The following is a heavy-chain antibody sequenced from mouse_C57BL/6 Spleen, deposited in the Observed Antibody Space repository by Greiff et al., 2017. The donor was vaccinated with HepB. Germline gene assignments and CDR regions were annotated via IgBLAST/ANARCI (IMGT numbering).Heavy chain of an antibody. CDR2: IDPENGDT. CDR1: GFNIKDDY. CDR3: TRSHYDYDAWFAY. Sequence: EVKVVESGAELVRPGASVKLSCTASGFNIKDDYMHWVKQRPEQGLEWIGWIDPENGDTEYASKFQGKATITADTSSNTAYLQLSSLTSEDTAVYYCTRSHYDYDAWFAYWGQGTLVTVSA. D-gene: IGHD2-4*01. V-gene: IGHV14-4*01. J-gene: IGHJ3*01.